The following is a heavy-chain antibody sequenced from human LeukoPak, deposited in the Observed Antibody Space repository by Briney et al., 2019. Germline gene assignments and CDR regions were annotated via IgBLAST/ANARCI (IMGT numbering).Heavy chain of an antibody. CDR2: IKQDGSDK. CDR3: ARVTTAGIF. Sequence: GGSLRLSCAASGFTFSSSWMSWVRQAPGKGLGWVANIKQDGSDKHYVDSVKGRFTISRDNAKNSLYLQMNSLRAEDTAVYYCARVTTAGIFWGQGTLVTVSS. J-gene: IGHJ4*02. D-gene: IGHD1-1*01. V-gene: IGHV3-7*04. CDR1: GFTFSSSW.